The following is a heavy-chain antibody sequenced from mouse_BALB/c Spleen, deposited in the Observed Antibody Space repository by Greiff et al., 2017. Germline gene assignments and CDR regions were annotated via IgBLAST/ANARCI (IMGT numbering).Heavy chain of an antibody. CDR1: GFTFSSYT. J-gene: IGHJ1*01. CDR3: ARHYYGSWYFDV. Sequence: EVQRVESGGGLVQPGGSLKLSCAASGFTFSSYTMSWVRQTPEKRLEWVAYISNGGGSTYYPDTVKGRFTISRDNAKNTLYLQMSSLKSEDTAMYYCARHYYGSWYFDVWGAGTTVTVSS. V-gene: IGHV5-12-2*01. D-gene: IGHD1-2*01. CDR2: ISNGGGST.